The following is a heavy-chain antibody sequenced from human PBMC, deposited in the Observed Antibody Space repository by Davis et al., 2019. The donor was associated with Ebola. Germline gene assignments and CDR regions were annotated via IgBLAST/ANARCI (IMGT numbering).Heavy chain of an antibody. Sequence: ASVKVSCKASGYTFTSYYMHWVRQAPGQGLEWMGIINPSGGSTSYAQKFQGRVTITADESTSTAYMELSSLRSEDTAVYYCARDRSIGSSGYSFDYWGQGTLVTVSS. J-gene: IGHJ4*02. CDR2: INPSGGST. D-gene: IGHD3-22*01. CDR3: ARDRSIGSSGYSFDY. V-gene: IGHV1-46*01. CDR1: GYTFTSYY.